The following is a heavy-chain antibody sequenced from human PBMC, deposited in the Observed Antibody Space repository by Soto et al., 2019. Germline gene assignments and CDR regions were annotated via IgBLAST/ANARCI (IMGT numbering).Heavy chain of an antibody. Sequence: QVQLVESGGGVVQPGRSLRLSCAASGFTFSSYGMHWVRQAPGKGLEWVAVISYDGSNKYYADSVKGRFTISRDNSKNTLYLQMNSLRAEDTDVYYCAKDGFDYWGQGTLVTVSS. V-gene: IGHV3-30*18. CDR2: ISYDGSNK. CDR3: AKDGFDY. J-gene: IGHJ4*02. CDR1: GFTFSSYG.